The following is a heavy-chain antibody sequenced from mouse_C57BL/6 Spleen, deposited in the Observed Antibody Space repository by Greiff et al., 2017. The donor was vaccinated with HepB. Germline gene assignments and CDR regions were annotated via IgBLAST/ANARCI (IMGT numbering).Heavy chain of an antibody. Sequence: VQLQQSGAELVKPGASVKLSCKASGYAFSTYWMHWVKQRPGQGLEWIGQIYPGDGNTSYNGKFKGKATLTADISSSTAYMQLNSLPSEDSAVYCSARSSSGDVLDYWGQGTTLTVSS. J-gene: IGHJ2*01. CDR2: IYPGDGNT. CDR1: GYAFSTYW. CDR3: ARSSSGDVLDY. V-gene: IGHV1-80*01. D-gene: IGHD3-3*01.